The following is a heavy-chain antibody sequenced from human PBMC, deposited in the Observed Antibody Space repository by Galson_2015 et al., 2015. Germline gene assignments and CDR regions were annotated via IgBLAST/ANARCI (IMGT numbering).Heavy chain of an antibody. J-gene: IGHJ4*02. Sequence: SLRLSCAASGITFSSNGMHWVRQAPGKELEWVAVISNDGRNKYYADSVKGRFSISRDNSKNTLYLQMNSLRADDTAMYYCAKDHGYGYYFDYWGQGALVTVSS. CDR3: AKDHGYGYYFDY. D-gene: IGHD1-1*01. CDR2: ISNDGRNK. CDR1: GITFSSNG. V-gene: IGHV3-30*18.